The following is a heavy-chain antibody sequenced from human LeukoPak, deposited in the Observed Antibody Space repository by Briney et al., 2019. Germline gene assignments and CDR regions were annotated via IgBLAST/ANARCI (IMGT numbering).Heavy chain of an antibody. CDR3: ARQSYGSGSYYAYFDY. CDR2: ISPGDSAT. CDR1: GSSFTSYW. Sequence: GASLKISYKGSGSSFTSYWIGWVRPTPGKGLGRMGIISPGDSATRYRPSFQGQVTISADKSITTAYLQWSILKASDTAMDYCARQSYGSGSYYAYFDYWGQGTLVTVSS. D-gene: IGHD3-10*01. V-gene: IGHV5-51*01. J-gene: IGHJ4*02.